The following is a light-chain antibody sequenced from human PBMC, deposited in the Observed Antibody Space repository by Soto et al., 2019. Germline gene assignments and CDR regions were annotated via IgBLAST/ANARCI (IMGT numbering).Light chain of an antibody. CDR1: QDISNY. V-gene: IGKV1-5*01. CDR2: DAS. Sequence: DIQMTQSPSSLSASVGDRVTITCQASQDISNYLNWYQQKPGKAPNLLIYDASSLQSGVPSRFSGIGSGTEFTLTISSLQPDDFATYYCQQYNSHWTFGQGTRWIS. CDR3: QQYNSHWT. J-gene: IGKJ1*01.